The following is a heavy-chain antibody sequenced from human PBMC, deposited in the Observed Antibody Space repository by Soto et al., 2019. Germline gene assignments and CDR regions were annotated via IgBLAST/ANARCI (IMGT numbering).Heavy chain of an antibody. CDR3: ARELRITTAGPRPYDY. Sequence: GASVKVSCKASGYIFINYAVNWVRQAPGQGLEWMGGIIPIFGAANYAQKFQGRVTITADESTSTIYMELSSLKSEDTAVFYCARELRITTAGPRPYDYWGQGTLVTVSS. D-gene: IGHD6-13*01. CDR2: IIPIFGAA. CDR1: GYIFINYA. J-gene: IGHJ4*02. V-gene: IGHV1-69*13.